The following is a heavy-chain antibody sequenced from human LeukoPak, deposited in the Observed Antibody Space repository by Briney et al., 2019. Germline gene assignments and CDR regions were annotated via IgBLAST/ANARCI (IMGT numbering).Heavy chain of an antibody. Sequence: GASVKVSCNASGYTFTSYDINWVRQATGQGLEWMGWMNPNSGNTGYAQKFQGRVTMTRNTSISTAYMELSSLRSEDTAVYYCARLPQIAAAGTFDYWGQGTLVTVSS. V-gene: IGHV1-8*01. CDR2: MNPNSGNT. D-gene: IGHD6-13*01. CDR1: GYTFTSYD. CDR3: ARLPQIAAAGTFDY. J-gene: IGHJ4*02.